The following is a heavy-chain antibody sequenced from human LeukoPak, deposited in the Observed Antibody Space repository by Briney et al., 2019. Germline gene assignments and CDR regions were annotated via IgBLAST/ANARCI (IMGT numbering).Heavy chain of an antibody. V-gene: IGHV4-59*08. J-gene: IGHJ4*02. CDR3: ATSGYSYGYWAFDY. Sequence: SETLSLTCTVSGGSISSYYWSWIRQPPGKGLGWIGYIYYSGSTNYNPSLKSRVTISVDTSKNQFSLKLSSVTAADTAVYYCATSGYSYGYWAFDYWGQGTLVPVSS. CDR2: IYYSGST. CDR1: GGSISSYY. D-gene: IGHD5-18*01.